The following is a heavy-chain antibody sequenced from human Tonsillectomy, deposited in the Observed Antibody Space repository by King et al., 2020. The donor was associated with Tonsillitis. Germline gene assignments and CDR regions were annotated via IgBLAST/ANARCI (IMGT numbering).Heavy chain of an antibody. V-gene: IGHV4-39*01. D-gene: IGHD5-18*01. CDR1: GGSISSSTYY. J-gene: IGHJ4*02. CDR3: ARLLAPSYSYAYYFDY. Sequence: QLQESGPGLVKPSETLSLTCSVSGGSISSSTYYWGWIRQPPGKGLEWIGSIYYSGSTYYNPSLKSRVTISVDTSKNQFSLKLSSVTAADTAVYYCARLLAPSYSYAYYFDYWGQGTLVTVSS. CDR2: IYYSGST.